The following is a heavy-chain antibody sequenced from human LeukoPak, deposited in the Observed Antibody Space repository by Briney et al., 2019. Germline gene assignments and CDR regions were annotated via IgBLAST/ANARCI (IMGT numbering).Heavy chain of an antibody. CDR3: VKASPTSTQGMDV. V-gene: IGHV3-9*01. CDR2: ISGNGFTI. J-gene: IGHJ6*02. D-gene: IGHD3-16*01. Sequence: GRSLRLSCAGSGFFFDEFAMHWVRQVQGKGLEWVSEISGNGFTIDYAESVKGRFTISRDNAKDSLYLQMDSLRPEDTALYYCVKASPTSTQGMDVWGQGTSVTVSS. CDR1: GFFFDEFA.